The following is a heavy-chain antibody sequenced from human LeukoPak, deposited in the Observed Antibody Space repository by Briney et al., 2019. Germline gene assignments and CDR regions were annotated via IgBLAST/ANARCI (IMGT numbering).Heavy chain of an antibody. D-gene: IGHD2-15*01. V-gene: IGHV3-30*02. J-gene: IGHJ6*02. CDR2: IRYDGSNK. Sequence: GGSLRLSCAASGFTFSNYGIHWVRQAPGKGLEWVAFIRYDGSNKYYADSVKGRFTISRDNSKNTLYLQMNSLRAEDTAVYYCARDSLGYCSGGSCYHYGMDVWGQGTTVTVSS. CDR3: ARDSLGYCSGGSCYHYGMDV. CDR1: GFTFSNYG.